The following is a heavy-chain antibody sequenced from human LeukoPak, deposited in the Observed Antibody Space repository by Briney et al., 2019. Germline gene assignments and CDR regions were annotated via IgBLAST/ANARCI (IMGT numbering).Heavy chain of an antibody. Sequence: PSETLSLTCTVSGGSISSYYWSWIRQPPGKGLGWIGYIYYSGSTNYNPSLKSRVTISVDTSKNQFSLKLSSVTAADTAVYYCARVSPADDFWSNPALYYYYYYYMDVWGKGTTVTVSS. CDR1: GGSISSYY. J-gene: IGHJ6*03. D-gene: IGHD3-3*01. CDR3: ARVSPADDFWSNPALYYYYYYYMDV. CDR2: IYYSGST. V-gene: IGHV4-59*01.